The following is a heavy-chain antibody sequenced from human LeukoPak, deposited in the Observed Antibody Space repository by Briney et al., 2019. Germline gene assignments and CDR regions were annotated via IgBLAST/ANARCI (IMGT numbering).Heavy chain of an antibody. Sequence: GGSLRLSCAASGFTVSSNYMSWVRQAPGKGLERVSVIYSGGSTYYADSVKGRFTISRDNSKNTLYLQMNSLRAEDTAVYYCAREGSAPVEGAFDIWGQGTMVTVSS. V-gene: IGHV3-53*01. CDR2: IYSGGST. D-gene: IGHD1-26*01. CDR3: AREGSAPVEGAFDI. CDR1: GFTVSSNY. J-gene: IGHJ3*02.